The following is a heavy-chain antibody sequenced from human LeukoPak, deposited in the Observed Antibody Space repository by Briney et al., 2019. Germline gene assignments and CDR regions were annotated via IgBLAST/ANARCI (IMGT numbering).Heavy chain of an antibody. Sequence: GGSLRLSCAASGFTFDDYAMHWVRQAPGKGLEWVSGISWNSGSIGYADSVKGRFTISRDNAKNSLYLQVNSLRAEDTALYYCAKSPHYYDSSGYYLGIDYWGQGTLVTVSS. CDR2: ISWNSGSI. CDR3: AKSPHYYDSSGYYLGIDY. CDR1: GFTFDDYA. D-gene: IGHD3-22*01. J-gene: IGHJ4*02. V-gene: IGHV3-9*01.